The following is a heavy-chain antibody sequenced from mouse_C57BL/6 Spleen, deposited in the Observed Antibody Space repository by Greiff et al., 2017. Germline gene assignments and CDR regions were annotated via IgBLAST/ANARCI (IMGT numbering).Heavy chain of an antibody. CDR1: GFTFSSYA. CDR3: ARGTLRTPTWFAY. D-gene: IGHD1-1*01. J-gene: IGHJ3*01. V-gene: IGHV5-4*03. CDR2: ISDGGSYT. Sequence: EVKLVESGGGLVKPGGSLKLSCAASGFTFSSYAMSWVRQTPEKRLEWVATISDGGSYTYYPDNVKGRFTISRDNAKNNLYLQMSHLKSEDTAMYYCARGTLRTPTWFAYWGQGTLVTVSA.